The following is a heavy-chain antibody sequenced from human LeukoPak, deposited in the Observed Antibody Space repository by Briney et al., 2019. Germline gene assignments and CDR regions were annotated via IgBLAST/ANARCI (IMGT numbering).Heavy chain of an antibody. CDR2: ICYSGST. D-gene: IGHD3-10*01. CDR3: ARERGGSGSYHHFDY. CDR1: GGSIRSYY. V-gene: IGHV4-59*13. J-gene: IGHJ4*02. Sequence: SETLSLTCTVSGGSIRSYYWSWIRQPPGKGLEWIGYICYSGSTNYNPTLKSRVTISVDTSKNQFSLKLSSVTAADTAVYYCARERGGSGSYHHFDYWGQGTLVTVSS.